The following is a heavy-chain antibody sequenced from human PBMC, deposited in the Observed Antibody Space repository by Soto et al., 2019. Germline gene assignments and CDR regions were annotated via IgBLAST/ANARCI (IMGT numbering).Heavy chain of an antibody. D-gene: IGHD3-10*01. CDR1: GYTFTSYG. Sequence: ASVKVSCKASGYTFTSYGISWVRQAPGQGLEWMGWISAYNGNTNYAQKLQGRVTMTTDTSTSTAYMELGSLRSDDTAVYYCARDTSAYYGSGVIDYWGQGTLVTVSS. CDR3: ARDTSAYYGSGVIDY. V-gene: IGHV1-18*01. J-gene: IGHJ4*02. CDR2: ISAYNGNT.